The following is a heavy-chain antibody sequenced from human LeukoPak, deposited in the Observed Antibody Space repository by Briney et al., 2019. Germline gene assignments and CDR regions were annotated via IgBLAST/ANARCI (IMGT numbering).Heavy chain of an antibody. CDR3: AREGYCSGSSCQHDY. CDR2: INPKSGVT. CDR1: EYSFTVYY. D-gene: IGHD2-2*01. V-gene: IGHV1-2*02. J-gene: IGHJ4*02. Sequence: ASVKVSCKASEYSFTVYYLHWVRQAPGQGLEWMGWINPKSGVTNYAPSFQGRVTMTSDTSISTAYMDLSRLRSDDTAVYYCAREGYCSGSSCQHDYWGQGTLVTVSS.